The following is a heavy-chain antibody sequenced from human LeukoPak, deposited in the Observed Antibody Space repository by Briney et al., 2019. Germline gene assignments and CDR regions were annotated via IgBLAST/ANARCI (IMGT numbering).Heavy chain of an antibody. CDR2: IYTSGST. D-gene: IGHD5-18*01. V-gene: IGHV4-61*02. J-gene: IGHJ5*02. CDR3: ARDFGGYSYGSASLWFDP. CDR1: GGSISSGSYY. Sequence: SETLSLTCTVSGGSISSGSYYWSWIRQPAGKGLEWIGRIYTSGSTNYDPSLKSRVTISVDTSKNQFSLKLSSVTAADTAVYYCARDFGGYSYGSASLWFDPWGQGTLVTVSS.